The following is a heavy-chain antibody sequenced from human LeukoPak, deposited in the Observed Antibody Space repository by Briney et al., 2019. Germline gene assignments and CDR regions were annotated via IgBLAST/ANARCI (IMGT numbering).Heavy chain of an antibody. J-gene: IGHJ5*02. CDR1: GGSFSGYY. CDR3: ARAINWFDP. CDR2: INHSGST. Sequence: SETLSLTCAVYGGSFSGYYWSWIRQPPGKGLEWIGEINHSGSTNYNPSLKSRVTISVDTSKNQFSLELSSVTAADTAVYYCARAINWFDPWGQGTLVTVSS. D-gene: IGHD3-3*01. V-gene: IGHV4-34*01.